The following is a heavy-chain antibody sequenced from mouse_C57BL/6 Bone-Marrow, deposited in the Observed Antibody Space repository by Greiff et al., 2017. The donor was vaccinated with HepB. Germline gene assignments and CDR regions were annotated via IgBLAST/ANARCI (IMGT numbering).Heavy chain of an antibody. CDR1: GYTFTSYW. CDR2: IDPSDSYT. Sequence: QVQLQQPGAELVRPGTSVKLSCKASGYTFTSYWMHWVKQRPGQGLEWIGVIDPSDSYTNYNQKFKGKATLTVDTSSSTAYMQLSSLTSEDSAVYYCARVEDYWGQGTTLTVSS. CDR3: ARVEDY. J-gene: IGHJ2*01. V-gene: IGHV1-59*01.